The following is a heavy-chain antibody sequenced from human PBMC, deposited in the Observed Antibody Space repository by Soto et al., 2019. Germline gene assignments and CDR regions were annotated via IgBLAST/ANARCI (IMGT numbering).Heavy chain of an antibody. D-gene: IGHD3-22*01. J-gene: IGHJ3*02. CDR1: GGTYSSYA. V-gene: IGHV1-69*13. CDR3: ARGKLGSYDSSGSRDAFDI. CDR2: IIPIFGTA. Sequence: SAKASCTASGGTYSSYAISGVQQDKGQGREWRGGIIPIFGTANYAQKFQGRVTITADASTSTAYMELSSLRSEDTAVYYCARGKLGSYDSSGSRDAFDIWGQGTMVPVPS.